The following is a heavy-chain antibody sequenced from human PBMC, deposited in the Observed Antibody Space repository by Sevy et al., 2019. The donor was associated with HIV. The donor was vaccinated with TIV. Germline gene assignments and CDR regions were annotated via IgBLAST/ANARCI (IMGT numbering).Heavy chain of an antibody. J-gene: IGHJ4*02. CDR2: IKQEGSEK. V-gene: IGHV3-7*01. D-gene: IGHD3-16*01. Sequence: GGSLRLSCVASGFTFSTYWMSWVRQAPGKGLEWVANIKQEGSEKFYVDSVKGRFTISRDNAKNSLYLQMNSLRAEDTALYYCVLGGGAVLGLGGYYFDYWGQGTPVTVSS. CDR1: GFTFSTYW. CDR3: VLGGGAVLGLGGYYFDY.